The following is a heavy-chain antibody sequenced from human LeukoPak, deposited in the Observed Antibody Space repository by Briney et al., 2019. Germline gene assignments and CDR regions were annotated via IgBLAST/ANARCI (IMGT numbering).Heavy chain of an antibody. V-gene: IGHV4-61*02. CDR3: ARILIHPKQRARDD. CDR2: IYTSGST. CDR1: GGSISSGSYY. J-gene: IGHJ4*02. Sequence: PSETLSLTCTVSGGSISSGSYYWSWIRQPAGKGLEWIGRIYTSGSTNYNPSLKSRVTISVDTSKNQFSLKLSSVTAADTAVYYCARILIHPKQRARDDWGQGTLVTVSS. D-gene: IGHD6-25*01.